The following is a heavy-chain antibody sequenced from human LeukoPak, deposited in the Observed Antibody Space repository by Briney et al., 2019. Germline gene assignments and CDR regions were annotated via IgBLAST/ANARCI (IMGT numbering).Heavy chain of an antibody. CDR3: VRVDTSGYYYELSFDY. D-gene: IGHD3-22*01. CDR2: TKKDGSEK. J-gene: IGHJ4*02. CDR1: GFTFSSYW. V-gene: IGHV3-7*01. Sequence: TGGSLRLSCAASGFTFSSYWMSWVRLAPGKGLEWVANTKKDGSEKEYVDSVKGRFTISRDNAKNSLYLQMNSLRVEDTAVYYCVRVDTSGYYYELSFDYWGQGTLVTVSS.